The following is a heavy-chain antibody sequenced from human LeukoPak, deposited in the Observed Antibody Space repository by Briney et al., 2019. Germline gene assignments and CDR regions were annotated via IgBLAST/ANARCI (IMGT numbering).Heavy chain of an antibody. D-gene: IGHD6-13*01. Sequence: ASVKVSCKASGYTFTSYAMHWVRQAPGQRLEWMGWINAGNGNTKYSQKFQGRVTITADESTSTAYMELSSLRSEDTAVYYCARQQLVTAFSYYYMDVWGKGTTVTVSS. CDR3: ARQQLVTAFSYYYMDV. J-gene: IGHJ6*03. V-gene: IGHV1-3*01. CDR1: GYTFTSYA. CDR2: INAGNGNT.